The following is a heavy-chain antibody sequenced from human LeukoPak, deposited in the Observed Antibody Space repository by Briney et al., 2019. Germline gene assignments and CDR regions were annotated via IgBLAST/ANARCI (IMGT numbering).Heavy chain of an antibody. CDR3: ARRWGGTSKIDY. Sequence: PSETLSLTCTVSGDSISTSSYYWGWIRQHPGKGLEWIGNFQYGGNTYYTPSLKSRVTISVDPSKNQFSPNLSSVTAADTAVYYCARRWGGTSKIDYWGQGTLVTVSS. V-gene: IGHV4-39*01. CDR1: GDSISTSSYY. D-gene: IGHD4-23*01. CDR2: FQYGGNT. J-gene: IGHJ4*02.